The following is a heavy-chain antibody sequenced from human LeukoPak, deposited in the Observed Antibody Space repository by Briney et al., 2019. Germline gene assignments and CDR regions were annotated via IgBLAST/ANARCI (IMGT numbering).Heavy chain of an antibody. V-gene: IGHV4-30-2*01. J-gene: IGHJ4*02. D-gene: IGHD3-10*01. CDR3: ARVLLSQYYFDY. Sequence: SQTLSLTCAVSGGSISSGGYSWSWIRQPPGKGLEWIGYIYHSGSTYYNPSLKSRVTISVDMSKNQFSLKLSSVTAADTAVYYCARVLLSQYYFDYWGQGTLVTVSS. CDR2: IYHSGST. CDR1: GGSISSGGYS.